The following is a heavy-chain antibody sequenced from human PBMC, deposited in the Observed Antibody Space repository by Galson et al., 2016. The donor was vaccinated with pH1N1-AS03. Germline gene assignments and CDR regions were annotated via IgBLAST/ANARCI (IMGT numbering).Heavy chain of an antibody. Sequence: SLRLSCAASGFTFSSYWMSWVRQAPGKGLEWVANIKQDGSEKYYVDSVKGRFTISRDNAKNSLYLQMSSLRAEDTAVYYCAREPSLELRNYFDYWGQGTLVTVSS. CDR1: GFTFSSYW. D-gene: IGHD1-7*01. CDR3: AREPSLELRNYFDY. CDR2: IKQDGSEK. V-gene: IGHV3-7*03. J-gene: IGHJ4*02.